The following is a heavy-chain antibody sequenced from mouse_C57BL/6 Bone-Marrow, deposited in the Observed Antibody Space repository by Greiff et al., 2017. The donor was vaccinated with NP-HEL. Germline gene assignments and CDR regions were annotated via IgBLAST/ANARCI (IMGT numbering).Heavy chain of an antibody. CDR3: ARSEYGNLAWFAY. V-gene: IGHV1-55*01. CDR2: IYPGSGST. J-gene: IGHJ3*01. Sequence: QVQLQQPGAELVKPGASVKMSCTASGYTFTSYWITWVKQRPGQGLEWIGDIYPGSGSTNYNEKFKSKATLTVDTSSSTAYMQLSSLTSEDSAVYYWARSEYGNLAWFAYWGQGTLVTVSA. D-gene: IGHD2-1*01. CDR1: GYTFTSYW.